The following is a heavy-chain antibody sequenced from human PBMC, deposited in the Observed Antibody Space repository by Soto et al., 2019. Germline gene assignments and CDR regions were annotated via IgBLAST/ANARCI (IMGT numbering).Heavy chain of an antibody. CDR3: ATAAYCGGDCSNPRSFDY. J-gene: IGHJ4*02. Sequence: ASVKVSCKVSGYTLTELSMHWVRQAPGKGLEWMGGFDPEDGETIYAQKFQGRVTMTEDTSTDTAYMELSSLRSEDTAVYYCATAAYCGGDCSNPRSFDYWGQGTLVTVSS. V-gene: IGHV1-24*01. D-gene: IGHD2-21*02. CDR1: GYTLTELS. CDR2: FDPEDGET.